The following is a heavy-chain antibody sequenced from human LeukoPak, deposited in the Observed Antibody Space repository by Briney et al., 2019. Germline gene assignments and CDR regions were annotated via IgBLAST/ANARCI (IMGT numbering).Heavy chain of an antibody. V-gene: IGHV4-59*01. CDR3: ARGMDYFDY. Sequence: KPSETLSLTCTVSGGSISSYYWSWIRQPPGKGLEWIGYIYYSGSTNYNSSLKSRVTISVDTSKNQFSLKLSSVTAADTAVYYCARGMDYFDYWGQGTLVTVSS. J-gene: IGHJ4*02. CDR1: GGSISSYY. D-gene: IGHD2-2*03. CDR2: IYYSGST.